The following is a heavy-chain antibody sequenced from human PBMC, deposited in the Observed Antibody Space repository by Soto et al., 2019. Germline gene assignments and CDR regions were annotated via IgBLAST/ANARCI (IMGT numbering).Heavy chain of an antibody. V-gene: IGHV3-30*18. J-gene: IGHJ5*02. CDR1: GFTVNNFG. Sequence: SLRLSCAASGFTVNNFGMHWVRQAPGKGPEWVAMISHDGTAKYYADSVKGRFTISRDNSKNTLYLQMNNLRTEDTAVYYCAKDVFSGGWYNYFDPRGQGTLVTVSS. D-gene: IGHD2-15*01. CDR2: ISHDGTAK. CDR3: AKDVFSGGWYNYFDP.